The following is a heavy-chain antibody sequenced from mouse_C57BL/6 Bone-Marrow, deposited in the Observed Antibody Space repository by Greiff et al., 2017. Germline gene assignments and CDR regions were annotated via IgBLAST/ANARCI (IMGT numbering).Heavy chain of an antibody. D-gene: IGHD1-1*01. V-gene: IGHV1-81*01. CDR2: IYPRSGNT. J-gene: IGHJ3*01. CDR1: GYTFTSYG. CDR3: ARGDYYYGSSYGRFAY. Sequence: QVQLQQSGAELARPGASVKLSCKASGYTFTSYGISWVKQRPGQGLEWIGEIYPRSGNTYYNEKFKGKAPLTADKSSSPAYMELRSLTSEDSAVYFCARGDYYYGSSYGRFAYWGQGTLVTVSA.